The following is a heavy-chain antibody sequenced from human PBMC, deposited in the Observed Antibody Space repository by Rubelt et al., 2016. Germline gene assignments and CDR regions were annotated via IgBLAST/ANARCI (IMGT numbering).Heavy chain of an antibody. CDR1: GGSFSGYY. CDR3: ARVDYGDYFEDY. D-gene: IGHD4-17*01. Sequence: QVQLQQWGAGLLKPSETLSLTCAVYGGSFSGYYWSWIRQPPGKGLEWIGEINHSGSTNYNPSPKGGVTISVETSKNQFSLRLSSVTAADTAVYYCARVDYGDYFEDYWGQGTLVTVSS. V-gene: IGHV4-34*01. J-gene: IGHJ4*02. CDR2: INHSGST.